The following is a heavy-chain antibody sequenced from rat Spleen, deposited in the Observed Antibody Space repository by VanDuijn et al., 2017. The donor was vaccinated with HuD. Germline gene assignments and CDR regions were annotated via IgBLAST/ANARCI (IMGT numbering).Heavy chain of an antibody. CDR3: ARHRDWGRGWFAY. CDR1: GFTFSDYY. D-gene: IGHD5-1*01. Sequence: EVQLVESGGGLVQPGRSLKLSCAASGFTFSDYYMAWVRQAPTKGLEWVATISSDGRRNYYRDSVKGRFTISRDNAKSTLYLQMDSLRSEDTATYYCARHRDWGRGWFAYWGQGTLVTVSS. V-gene: IGHV5-7*01. CDR2: ISSDGRRN. J-gene: IGHJ3*01.